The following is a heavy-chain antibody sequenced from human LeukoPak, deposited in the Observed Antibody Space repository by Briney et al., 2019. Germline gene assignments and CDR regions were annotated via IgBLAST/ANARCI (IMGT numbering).Heavy chain of an antibody. CDR1: GYTLTELS. Sequence: ASVKVSCKVSGYTLTELSMHWVRQAPGQGLEWMGWINPNSGGANYAQKFQGRVTMTRDTSISTAYMELSRLRSDDTAVYYCAREHENMVPDYWGQGTLVTVSS. CDR3: AREHENMVPDY. V-gene: IGHV1-2*02. CDR2: INPNSGGA. D-gene: IGHD4/OR15-4a*01. J-gene: IGHJ4*02.